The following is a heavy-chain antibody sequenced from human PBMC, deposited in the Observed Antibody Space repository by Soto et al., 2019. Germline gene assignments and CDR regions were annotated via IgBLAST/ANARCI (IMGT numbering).Heavy chain of an antibody. D-gene: IGHD6-13*01. CDR1: GFTVSSNY. J-gene: IGHJ6*02. CDR2: IYSGGST. CDR3: ARAELDYYYYGMDV. V-gene: IGHV3-53*01. Sequence: SGGSLRLSCAASGFTVSSNYMSWVRQAPGKGLEWVSVIYSGGSTYYADSVKGRFTISRDNSKNTLYLQMNSLRAEDTAVYYCARAELDYYYYGMDVWGQGTTVTVSS.